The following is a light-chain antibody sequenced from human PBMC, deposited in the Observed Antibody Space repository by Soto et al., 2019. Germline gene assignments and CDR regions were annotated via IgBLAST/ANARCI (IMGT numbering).Light chain of an antibody. J-gene: IGLJ2*01. V-gene: IGLV2-23*01. CDR3: CSYALSVSHVV. CDR2: EGT. CDR1: SSNVGGYNL. Sequence: QSALTQPAFVSGSPGQSITISCAGASSNVGGYNLVSWYRQHPDNAPHLLIYEGTKRPSGVSDRFTATKSGNTASLTISGLQAEDEGDYYCSYALSVSHVVFGGGTKPPS.